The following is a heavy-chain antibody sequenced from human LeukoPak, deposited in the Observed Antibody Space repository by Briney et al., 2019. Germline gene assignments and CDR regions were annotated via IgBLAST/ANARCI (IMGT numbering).Heavy chain of an antibody. Sequence: GGSLRLSCAASGFTFSNYAMHRVRQAPGKGLEYVSAISSNGGSTYYANSVKGRFTISRDNSKNTLYLQMGSLRAEDMAVYYCARDSSTTNYYYGMDVWGQGTTVTVSS. J-gene: IGHJ6*02. D-gene: IGHD2-2*01. CDR1: GFTFSNYA. CDR2: ISSNGGST. CDR3: ARDSSTTNYYYGMDV. V-gene: IGHV3-64*01.